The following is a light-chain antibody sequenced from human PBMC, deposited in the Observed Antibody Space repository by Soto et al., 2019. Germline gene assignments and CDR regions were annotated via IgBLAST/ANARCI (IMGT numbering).Light chain of an antibody. CDR3: QQSYSTPRT. CDR1: QSISSY. J-gene: IGKJ1*01. CDR2: AAS. V-gene: IGKV1-39*01. Sequence: DIQMTQSPSSLSASLGYRVTITCRASQSISSYLNWYQQKPGKAPKLLIYAASSLQSGVPSRFSGSGSGTDFTLTISSLQPEDFATYYCQQSYSTPRTFGQGTKVDIK.